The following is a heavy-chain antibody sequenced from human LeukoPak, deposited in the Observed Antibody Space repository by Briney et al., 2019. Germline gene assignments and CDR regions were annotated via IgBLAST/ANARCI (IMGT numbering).Heavy chain of an antibody. CDR1: GFTFSTYW. CDR3: ARNAFDL. V-gene: IGHV3-7*01. CDR2: INQDGSAK. Sequence: PGGSLRLSCAASGFTFSTYWMSWVRQAPGRGLEWVANINQDGSAKFYVDSVKGRFTISRVNAKKSLYLQMNSLSAEDTAVYYCARNAFDLWGQGTMVTVSS. J-gene: IGHJ3*01.